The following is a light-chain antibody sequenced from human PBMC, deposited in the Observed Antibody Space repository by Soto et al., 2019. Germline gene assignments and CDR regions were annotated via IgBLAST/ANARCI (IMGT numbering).Light chain of an antibody. CDR1: QTISSW. CDR2: RAS. Sequence: DIQMTQSPSTLSASVGARVTITCRASQTISSWLAWYQQKPGKAPKLLIYRASSLESGVPSRFSGSGSGAEFTLTISSLQPDDFATYYCQHYDSYSCNFGPGTEVDIK. CDR3: QHYDSYSCN. J-gene: IGKJ3*01. V-gene: IGKV1-5*03.